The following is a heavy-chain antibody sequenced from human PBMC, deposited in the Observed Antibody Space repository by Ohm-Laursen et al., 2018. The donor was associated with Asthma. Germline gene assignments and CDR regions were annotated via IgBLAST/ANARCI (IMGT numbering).Heavy chain of an antibody. V-gene: IGHV4-39*01. CDR1: GDSISSSSYY. CDR3: ARYGFRELSYFDY. Sequence: SDTLSLTCTVSGDSISSSSYYWGWIRQPPGKGLEWIGSIYYSGSTYYNPSLKSRVTISVDTSKNQSSLKLSSVTAADTAVYYCARYGFRELSYFDYWGQGTLVTVSS. J-gene: IGHJ4*02. CDR2: IYYSGST. D-gene: IGHD3-10*01.